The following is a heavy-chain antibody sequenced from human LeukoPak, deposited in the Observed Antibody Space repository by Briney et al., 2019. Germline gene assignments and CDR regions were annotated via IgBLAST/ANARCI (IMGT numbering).Heavy chain of an antibody. CDR3: ARGDRLGYCTNGACYPTDY. Sequence: GGSLRLSCAASGFSFSIYSMNWVRQAPGKGLEWVSSISGSSSYTYYADSVKGRFTISRDNAKNSLYLQMNSLRAEDTAVYYCARGDRLGYCTNGACYPTDYWGQGTLVTVSS. CDR1: GFSFSIYS. V-gene: IGHV3-21*01. CDR2: ISGSSSYT. D-gene: IGHD2-8*01. J-gene: IGHJ4*02.